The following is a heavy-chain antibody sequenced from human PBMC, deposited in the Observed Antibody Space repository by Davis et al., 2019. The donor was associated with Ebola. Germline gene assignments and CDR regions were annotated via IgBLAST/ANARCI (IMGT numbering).Heavy chain of an antibody. CDR1: GYTFTNYA. J-gene: IGHJ5*02. Sequence: ASVKVSCKASGYTFTNYAMNWVRQAPGQGLEYMGWINTITGNPTYAQGFTGRFVFSLDTSVSTAYLQITSLMPDDTAVYYCARGDWFDPWGQGTLVTVSS. CDR3: ARGDWFDP. CDR2: INTITGNP. V-gene: IGHV7-4-1*02.